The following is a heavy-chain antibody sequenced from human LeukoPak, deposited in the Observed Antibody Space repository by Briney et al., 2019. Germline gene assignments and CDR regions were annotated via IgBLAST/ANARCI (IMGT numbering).Heavy chain of an antibody. CDR2: INPNSGGT. D-gene: IGHD3-16*01. CDR1: GYTFTGYY. J-gene: IGHJ6*03. V-gene: IGHV1-2*02. CDR3: ARWVGGYMSRHYYYYYMDV. Sequence: ASVKVSCKASGYTFTGYYMHWVRQAPGQGLEWMGWINPNSGGTNYAQKLQGRVTMTTDTSTSTAYMELRSLRSDDTAVYYCARWVGGYMSRHYYYYYMDVWGKGTTVTVSS.